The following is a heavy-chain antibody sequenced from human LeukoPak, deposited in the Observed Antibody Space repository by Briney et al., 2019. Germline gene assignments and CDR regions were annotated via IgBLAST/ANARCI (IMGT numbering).Heavy chain of an antibody. CDR3: ARGPNYGDRVDYFDY. CDR1: GFIFRNHW. Sequence: GGSLRLSCAASGFIFRNHWMSWVRQVPGRGLEWVAHIKQDGNEKHYVDSVEGRFTLSRDDSKNSLYLQMNSLRVDDSAVYYCARGPNYGDRVDYFDYWGQGTLATVSS. J-gene: IGHJ4*02. D-gene: IGHD4-17*01. CDR2: IKQDGNEK. V-gene: IGHV3-7*01.